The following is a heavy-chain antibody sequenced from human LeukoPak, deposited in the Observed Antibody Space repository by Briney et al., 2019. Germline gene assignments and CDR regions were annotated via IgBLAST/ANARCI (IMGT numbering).Heavy chain of an antibody. CDR2: IYYSGST. CDR3: ASTGLIDSSGSYYKIPLWVDY. J-gene: IGHJ4*02. Sequence: SETLSPTCTVSGGSISSGGYSWRWIRQHPGKGLEWLRYIYYSGSTYYNSSLTSRVTISVDTSKNQCSLKLSSVTAADTAVYCCASTGLIDSSGSYYKIPLWVDYWGQGTLVTVSS. CDR1: GGSISSGGYS. D-gene: IGHD3-10*01. V-gene: IGHV4-31*03.